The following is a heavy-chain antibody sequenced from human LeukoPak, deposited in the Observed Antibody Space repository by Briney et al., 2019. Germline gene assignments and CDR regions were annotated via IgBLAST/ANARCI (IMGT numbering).Heavy chain of an antibody. V-gene: IGHV1-69*01. Sequence: SVKVSCKASGGTFSSYAISWVRQAPGQGLEWMGGIIPIFGTANYAQKFQGRVTITADESTSTAYMELSSLRSDDTAVYYCARALEEQQLAKDYWGQGTLVTVSS. CDR1: GGTFSSYA. J-gene: IGHJ4*02. CDR3: ARALEEQQLAKDY. CDR2: IIPIFGTA. D-gene: IGHD6-13*01.